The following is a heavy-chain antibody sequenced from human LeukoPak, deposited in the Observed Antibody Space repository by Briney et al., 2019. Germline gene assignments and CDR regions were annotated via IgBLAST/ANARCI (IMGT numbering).Heavy chain of an antibody. CDR3: ARESYGSGSYYAPYFDY. J-gene: IGHJ4*02. CDR2: IWYDGSNK. D-gene: IGHD3-10*01. Sequence: GGSLRLSCAASGFTFSSYGMHWVRQAPGKGLEWVAVIWYDGSNKYYADSVKGRFTISRDNSKNTLYLQMNSLRAEDTAVYYCARESYGSGSYYAPYFDYWGQGTLVTVSS. CDR1: GFTFSSYG. V-gene: IGHV3-33*01.